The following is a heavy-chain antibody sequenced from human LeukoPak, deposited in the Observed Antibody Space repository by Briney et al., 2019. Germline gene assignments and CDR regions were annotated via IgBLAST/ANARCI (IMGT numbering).Heavy chain of an antibody. J-gene: IGHJ4*02. V-gene: IGHV3-73*01. D-gene: IGHD2-8*01. CDR2: IRSKANNYAT. CDR1: GFTFSGSA. Sequence: GGSLRLSCAASGFTFSGSAMHWVRQASGKGLEWVGRIRSKANNYATAYAASVKGRFTISRDDSKNTAYLQMNSLKTEDTAVYYCARRDYNNGVWYEGFEKYWGQGTLVTVSS. CDR3: ARRDYNNGVWYEGFEKY.